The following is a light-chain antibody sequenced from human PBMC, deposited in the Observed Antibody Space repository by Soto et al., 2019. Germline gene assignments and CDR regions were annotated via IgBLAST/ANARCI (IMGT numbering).Light chain of an antibody. CDR2: DVS. V-gene: IGLV2-14*01. CDR1: SSDVGSYKY. Sequence: QSVLTQPASVSGSPGQSITISCTGTSSDVGSYKYVSWYQQHPGKATNVMIYDVSNRPSGVSYRFSGSKSGNTASLTISGLQAEDEADYCCSSYTTSSTYVFGTGTKVTVL. CDR3: SSYTTSSTYV. J-gene: IGLJ1*01.